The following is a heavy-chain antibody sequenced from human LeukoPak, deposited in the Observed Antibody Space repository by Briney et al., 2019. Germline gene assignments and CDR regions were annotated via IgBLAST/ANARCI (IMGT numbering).Heavy chain of an antibody. J-gene: IGHJ4*02. CDR3: TREGCRATSCYTNDY. CDR2: ITGTHAT. CDR1: GFTFSASP. D-gene: IGHD2-2*02. Sequence: PGGSLKLSYAASGFTFSASPMHWVRQASGKGLEWAGLITGTHATAYSATVKGRFTISRDDSKYATYLQMNSLEIEDTAVYYCTREGCRATSCYTNDYWGQGTLVTVSS. V-gene: IGHV3-73*01.